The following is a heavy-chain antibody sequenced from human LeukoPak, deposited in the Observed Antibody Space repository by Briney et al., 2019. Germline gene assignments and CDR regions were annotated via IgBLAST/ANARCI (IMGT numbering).Heavy chain of an antibody. J-gene: IGHJ4*02. CDR3: AKGKYCRGGSCTFDY. Sequence: GGSLRLSCAASGFPFSSYAMSWVRQAPGKGLEWVSSISCSGSSTYYADSVKGRFTISRDNSKNTLYLQMNSLRAEDTAVYYCAKGKYCRGGSCTFDYWGQGTLVTVSS. CDR2: ISCSGSST. V-gene: IGHV3-23*01. CDR1: GFPFSSYA. D-gene: IGHD2-15*01.